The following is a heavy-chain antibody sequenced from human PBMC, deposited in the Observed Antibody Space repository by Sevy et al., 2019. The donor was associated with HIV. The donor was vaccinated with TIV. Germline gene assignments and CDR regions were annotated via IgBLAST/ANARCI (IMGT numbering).Heavy chain of an antibody. V-gene: IGHV3-49*03. Sequence: GGSLRLSCTTSGFTFDDYAMSWFRQAPGKGLEWVAFITRNSYEAYGGSTDYAASVKGRFIISRDDSKSIAYLHMNSLKSEDTAVYYCARGLATADTPEYYFDYWGQGTLVTVSS. CDR1: GFTFDDYA. D-gene: IGHD5-12*01. CDR3: ARGLATADTPEYYFDY. J-gene: IGHJ4*02. CDR2: ITRNSYEAYGGST.